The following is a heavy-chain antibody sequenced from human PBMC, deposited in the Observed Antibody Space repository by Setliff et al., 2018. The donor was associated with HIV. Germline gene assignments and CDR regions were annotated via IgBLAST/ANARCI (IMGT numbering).Heavy chain of an antibody. CDR2: IYSDGST. J-gene: IGHJ4*03. V-gene: IGHV3-53*01. Sequence: GGSLRLSCAASGFTVSSYYMAWVRQAPGKGLEWASTIYSDGSTYHADSVKGRFTISRDNSRNTLYLQMNSLRVEDTAVYHCARSPQGGYFDYWGQGTLVTVSS. CDR1: GFTVSSYY. CDR3: ARSPQGGYFDY.